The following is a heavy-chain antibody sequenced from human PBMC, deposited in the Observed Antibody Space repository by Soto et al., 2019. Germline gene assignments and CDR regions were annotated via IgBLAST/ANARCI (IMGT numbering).Heavy chain of an antibody. V-gene: IGHV5-51*01. D-gene: IGHD2-15*01. CDR2: IYPGDSDT. CDR1: GYSFTSYW. Sequence: SGESLKISCKGSGYSFTSYWIGWVRQMPGKGLEWMGTIYPGDSDTRYSPSFQGQVTISADKSISTAYLQWSSLKASDTAMYYCAILVVAATPVNPYYYVMDGWGQRTTVTVSS. J-gene: IGHJ6*02. CDR3: AILVVAATPVNPYYYVMDG.